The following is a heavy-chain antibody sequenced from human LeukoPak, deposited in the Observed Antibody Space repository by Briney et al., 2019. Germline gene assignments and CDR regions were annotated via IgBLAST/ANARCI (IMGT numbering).Heavy chain of an antibody. CDR3: AKVAYYYRSASYFQAYFDY. D-gene: IGHD3-10*01. CDR1: GFTFSSDA. J-gene: IGHJ4*02. V-gene: IGHV3-23*01. CDR2: VSGGNDNT. Sequence: GGSLRLSCAASGFTFSSDAMGWVRQAPGKGLEWVLAVSGGNDNTHYADSVKGRFTIYRDNSKNKLYLQMNSLRAKDKALYYCAKVAYYYRSASYFQAYFDYWGQGTLVTVSS.